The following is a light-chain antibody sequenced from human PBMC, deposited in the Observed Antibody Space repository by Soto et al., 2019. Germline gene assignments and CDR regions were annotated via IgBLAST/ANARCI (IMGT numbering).Light chain of an antibody. CDR1: GSTIGAGYD. J-gene: IGLJ2*01. Sequence: QSVLTQPPSVSGAPGQRVTISCTGSGSTIGAGYDVHWYQQLPGTAPKLLIYDNNKRPSGIPDRFSGSKSGTSATLGITGLQTGDEADYYCGTWDSSLSAGVFGGGTKLTVL. V-gene: IGLV1-51*01. CDR2: DNN. CDR3: GTWDSSLSAGV.